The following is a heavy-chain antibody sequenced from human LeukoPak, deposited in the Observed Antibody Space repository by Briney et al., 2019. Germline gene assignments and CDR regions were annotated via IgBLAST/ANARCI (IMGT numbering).Heavy chain of an antibody. CDR2: IYSGGST. V-gene: IGHV3-66*02. Sequence: GGSLRLSCAASGFTVSSNYMSWVRQAPGKGLEWVSVIYSGGSTYYADSVKGRFTTSRDNSKNTLYLQMNSLRAEDTAVYYCARAPRDGYNSDYFDYWGQGTLVTVSS. CDR1: GFTVSSNY. J-gene: IGHJ4*02. D-gene: IGHD5-24*01. CDR3: ARAPRDGYNSDYFDY.